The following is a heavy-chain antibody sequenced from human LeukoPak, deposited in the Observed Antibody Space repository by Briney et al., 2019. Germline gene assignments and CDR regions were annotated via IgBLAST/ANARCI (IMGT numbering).Heavy chain of an antibody. V-gene: IGHV4-4*07. CDR3: ARTSSSGLVGGYYFDY. CDR1: GDSFSSYY. CDR2: IYTSGST. D-gene: IGHD6-19*01. Sequence: SETLSLTCTVSGDSFSSYYWSWIRQPAGKGLEWIGLIYTSGSTNYNPSLKSRVTMSVDTSKNQFSLKLSSVTAADTAVYYCARTSSSGLVGGYYFDYWGQGTLVTVSS. J-gene: IGHJ4*02.